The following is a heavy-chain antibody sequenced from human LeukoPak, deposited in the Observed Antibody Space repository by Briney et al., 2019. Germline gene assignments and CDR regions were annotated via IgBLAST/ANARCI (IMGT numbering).Heavy chain of an antibody. CDR3: AKDTSCYDY. V-gene: IGHV3-20*04. CDR2: INWNGGST. Sequence: GGSLRLSCAASGFTFSSYSMNWVRQAPGKGLEWVSGINWNGGSTGYADSVKGRFTISRDNAKNSLYLQMNSLRAEDTAVYYCAKDTSCYDYWGQGTLVTVSS. CDR1: GFTFSSYS. J-gene: IGHJ4*02. D-gene: IGHD2-2*01.